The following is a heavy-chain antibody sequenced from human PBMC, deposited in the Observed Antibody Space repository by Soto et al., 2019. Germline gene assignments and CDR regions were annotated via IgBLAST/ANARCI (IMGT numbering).Heavy chain of an antibody. D-gene: IGHD4-17*01. V-gene: IGHV4-34*01. Sequence: SETLSLTCAVYGGSFCGYYWSWIRQPPGKGLEWIGEINHSGSTNYNPSLKSRVTISVDTSKNQFSLKLSSVTAADTAVYYCARGHKGGYGLWGQGTLVTVSS. CDR1: GGSFCGYY. J-gene: IGHJ4*02. CDR3: ARGHKGGYGL. CDR2: INHSGST.